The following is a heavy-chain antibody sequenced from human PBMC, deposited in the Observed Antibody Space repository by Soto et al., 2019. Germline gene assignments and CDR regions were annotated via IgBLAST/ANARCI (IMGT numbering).Heavy chain of an antibody. Sequence: EVQLVESGGGLVQPGGSLRLSCAASGFTFNSHWMTWVRQAPGKGLEWVANIKQSGSETYYVDSVKGRFTISRDDASNALYLQMNSLRADDTAMYFCARGYNMDYWGQGTLVTVSS. CDR3: ARGYNMDY. V-gene: IGHV3-7*03. CDR2: IKQSGSET. J-gene: IGHJ4*02. D-gene: IGHD5-18*01. CDR1: GFTFNSHW.